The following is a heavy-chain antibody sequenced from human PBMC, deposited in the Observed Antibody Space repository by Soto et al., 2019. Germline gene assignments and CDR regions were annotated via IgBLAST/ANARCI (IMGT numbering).Heavy chain of an antibody. CDR3: ARDGLIRGAIIGNFDY. D-gene: IGHD3-10*01. CDR1: GGTFSRYA. V-gene: IGHV1-69*01. CDR2: IIPGLGTI. J-gene: IGHJ4*02. Sequence: QVQLVQSGAEVKKPGSSVKVSCTASGGTFSRYAVSWVRQAPGQGLEWMGGIIPGLGTINYAQKLQGRVTITADESTSTAYMELSSLRSEDTAVYYCARDGLIRGAIIGNFDYWGQGTLVTVSS.